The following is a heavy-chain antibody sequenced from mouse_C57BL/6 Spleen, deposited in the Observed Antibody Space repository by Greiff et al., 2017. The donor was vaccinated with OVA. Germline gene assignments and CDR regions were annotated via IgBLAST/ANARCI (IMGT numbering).Heavy chain of an antibody. CDR2: INPSTGGT. CDR1: GYSFTGYY. CDR3: ARSITTVGGSFDY. D-gene: IGHD1-1*01. V-gene: IGHV1-42*01. Sequence: DVQLVESGPELVKPGASVKISCKASGYSFTGYYMNWVKQSPEKSLEWIGEINPSTGGTTYNQKFKAKATLTVDKSCSTAYMQLKSLTSEDSAVYYCARSITTVGGSFDYWGQGTTLTVSS. J-gene: IGHJ2*01.